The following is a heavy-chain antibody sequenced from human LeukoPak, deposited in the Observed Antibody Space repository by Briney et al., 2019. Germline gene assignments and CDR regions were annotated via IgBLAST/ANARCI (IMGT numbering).Heavy chain of an antibody. Sequence: GSSVKVSCKASGGTFSSYAISWVRQAPGQGLEWMGRIITILGIANYAQKFQGRVTITADKSTSTDYMELSSLRSEDTAVYYCARGSVDIYYFDYWAREPWSPSPQ. V-gene: IGHV1-69*04. CDR1: GGTFSSYA. CDR2: IITILGIA. CDR3: ARGSVDIYYFDY. J-gene: IGHJ4*02. D-gene: IGHD3-10*01.